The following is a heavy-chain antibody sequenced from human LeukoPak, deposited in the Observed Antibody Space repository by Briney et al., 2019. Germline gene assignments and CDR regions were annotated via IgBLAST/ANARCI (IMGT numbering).Heavy chain of an antibody. Sequence: VASVKVSCKASGYTFTGYYMHWVRQAPGQGLGLMGWINPNSGGTNYAQKFQGRVTMTRDTSISTAYMELSRLRSDDTAVYYCARGSKSITIFGVVNRGPFNYWGQGTLVTVSS. J-gene: IGHJ4*02. D-gene: IGHD3-3*01. CDR3: ARGSKSITIFGVVNRGPFNY. V-gene: IGHV1-2*02. CDR1: GYTFTGYY. CDR2: INPNSGGT.